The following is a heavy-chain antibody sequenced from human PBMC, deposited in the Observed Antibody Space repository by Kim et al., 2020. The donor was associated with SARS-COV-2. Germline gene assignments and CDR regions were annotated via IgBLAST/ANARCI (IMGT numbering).Heavy chain of an antibody. CDR2: IYYSGST. V-gene: IGHV4-39*01. Sequence: SETLSLTCTVSGGSISSSSYYWGWIRQPPGKGLEWIGSIYYSGSTYYNPSLKSRVTISVDTSKNQFSLKLSSVTAADTAVYYCARPRGYCSGGSCYGYYYYYMDVWGKGTTVTVSS. CDR3: ARPRGYCSGGSCYGYYYYYMDV. CDR1: GGSISSSSYY. D-gene: IGHD2-15*01. J-gene: IGHJ6*03.